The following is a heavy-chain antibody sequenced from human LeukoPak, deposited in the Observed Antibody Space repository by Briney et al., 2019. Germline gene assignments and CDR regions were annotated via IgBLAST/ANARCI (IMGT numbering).Heavy chain of an antibody. Sequence: GGSLRLSCAASGFTFSHYWMSWVRQAPGKGLEWVASIKPEGSEEDYVDSVRGRFTISRDNAKNSLYLQMNSLRAEDTAVYYCAGNAGDCWGQGTLVTVSP. J-gene: IGHJ4*02. CDR2: IKPEGSEE. V-gene: IGHV3-7*01. CDR1: GFTFSHYW. CDR3: AGNAGDC. D-gene: IGHD2-2*01.